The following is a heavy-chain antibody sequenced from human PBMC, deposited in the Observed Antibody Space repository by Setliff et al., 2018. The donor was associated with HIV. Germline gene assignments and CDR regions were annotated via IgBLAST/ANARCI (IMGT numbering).Heavy chain of an antibody. CDR3: ARHAAAAPFRY. V-gene: IGHV4-59*08. D-gene: IGHD6-13*01. Sequence: GSLRLSCSGSGFVFGTYALHWIRQPPGKGLEWLGYIHYSGSTYYNPSLKSRVTISADTSKNQFSLKLSSVTAADTAVYFCARHAAAAPFRYWGQGTLVTVSS. CDR1: GFVFGTYA. CDR2: IHYSGST. J-gene: IGHJ4*02.